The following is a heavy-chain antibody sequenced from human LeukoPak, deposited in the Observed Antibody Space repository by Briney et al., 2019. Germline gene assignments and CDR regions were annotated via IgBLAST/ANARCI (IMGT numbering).Heavy chain of an antibody. V-gene: IGHV3-74*01. Sequence: GGSLRLSCATSGFTFSSYWMHWVRQAPGKGLMWVSRINSDGSRTTYADSVRGRFTISRDNAKSTLYLQMNSLRAEDTAVYYCARVRDDYTYFDCWGQGTLVTVSS. D-gene: IGHD4-11*01. CDR2: INSDGSRT. CDR1: GFTFSSYW. CDR3: ARVRDDYTYFDC. J-gene: IGHJ4*02.